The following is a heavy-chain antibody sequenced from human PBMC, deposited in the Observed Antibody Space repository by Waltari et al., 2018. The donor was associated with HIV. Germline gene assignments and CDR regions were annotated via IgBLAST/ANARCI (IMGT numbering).Heavy chain of an antibody. D-gene: IGHD1-26*01. CDR1: GFTSRRYG. J-gene: IGHJ4*01. V-gene: IGHV3-33*01. CDR3: SWDIGHGTDFFDY. CDR2: TWHNGSYP. Sequence: QVQLVESGGAVAQPGMSLRLSCAASGFTSRRYGMRWFRQTPAKWLEWVASTWHNGSYPYYADSVKGRFTISRDNSRDTLYLQINILRAEDAGIYYCSWDIGHGTDFFDYWGHGTLVAISS.